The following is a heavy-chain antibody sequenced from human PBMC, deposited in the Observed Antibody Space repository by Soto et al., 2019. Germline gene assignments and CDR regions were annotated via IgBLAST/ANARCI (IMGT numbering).Heavy chain of an antibody. CDR2: INNDGSST. V-gene: IGHV3-74*01. CDR3: AMGTMVV. D-gene: IGHD7-27*01. CDR1: GFSFRTYW. J-gene: IGHJ6*04. Sequence: GGSLRLSCAAPGFSFRTYWMQWARQAPGKGLEWVSRINNDGSSTDYADSVKGRFTISRDNAKDTLYLQMNSLRAEDTATYYCAMGTMVVWGTGTTVTVSS.